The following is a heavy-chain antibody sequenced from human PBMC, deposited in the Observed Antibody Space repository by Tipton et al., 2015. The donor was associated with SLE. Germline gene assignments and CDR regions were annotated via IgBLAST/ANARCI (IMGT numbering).Heavy chain of an antibody. D-gene: IGHD6-19*01. CDR1: GASISSYY. CDR3: ARGGSKQWLVDDC. V-gene: IGHV4-59*01. Sequence: TLSLTCTVSGASISSYYWSWIRQPPGKGLEWIGYISNSGSTNYNPSLKSRVTISADTSKNQFSLKLTSVTPADTAVYYCARGGSKQWLVDDCWGQGTLVTVSS. J-gene: IGHJ4*02. CDR2: ISNSGST.